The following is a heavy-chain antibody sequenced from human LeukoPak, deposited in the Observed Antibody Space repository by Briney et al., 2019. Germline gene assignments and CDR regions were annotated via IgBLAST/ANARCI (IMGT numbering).Heavy chain of an antibody. D-gene: IGHD6-19*01. Sequence: SEILPLTCAVSGASISGSGYYLGWIRQPPGKGLEWIGNIYYTGSTYYNASLQSRVAISIDMSKNQFSLRLSSVTAADTAMYYCVKSGGYGLIDYWGQGTLVTVSS. V-gene: IGHV4-39*01. CDR3: VKSGGYGLIDY. J-gene: IGHJ4*02. CDR2: IYYTGST. CDR1: GASISGSGYY.